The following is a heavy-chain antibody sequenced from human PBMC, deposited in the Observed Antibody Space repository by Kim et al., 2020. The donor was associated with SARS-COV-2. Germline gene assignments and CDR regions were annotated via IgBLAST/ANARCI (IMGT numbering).Heavy chain of an antibody. CDR3: ARGGISSSADFDY. CDR2: INHSGST. J-gene: IGHJ4*02. V-gene: IGHV4-34*01. Sequence: SETLSLTCAVYGGSFSGYYWSWIRQPPGKGLEWIGEINHSGSTNYNPSLKSRVTISVDTSKNQFSLKLSSVTAADTAVYYCARGGISSSADFDYWGQGTLVNVSS. CDR1: GGSFSGYY. D-gene: IGHD6-6*01.